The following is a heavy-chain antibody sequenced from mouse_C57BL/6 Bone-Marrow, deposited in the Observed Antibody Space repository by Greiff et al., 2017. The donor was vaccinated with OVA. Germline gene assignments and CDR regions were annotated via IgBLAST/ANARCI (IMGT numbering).Heavy chain of an antibody. CDR2: IYPGDGDT. J-gene: IGHJ2*01. Sequence: QVQLQQSGAELVKPGASVKISCKASGYAFSSYWMNWVKQRPGKGLEWIGQIYPGDGDTNYNGKFKGKATLTADKSSSTAYMQLSSLTSEDSAVYFCARLSYGSSYGDYWGQGTTLTVSS. V-gene: IGHV1-80*01. CDR1: GYAFSSYW. CDR3: ARLSYGSSYGDY. D-gene: IGHD1-1*01.